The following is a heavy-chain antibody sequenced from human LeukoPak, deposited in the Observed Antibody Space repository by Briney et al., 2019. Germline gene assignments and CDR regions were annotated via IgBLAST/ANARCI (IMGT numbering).Heavy chain of an antibody. J-gene: IGHJ4*02. CDR3: ARDRGPYGSGTYGIEGFDY. Sequence: PGGSLRLSCAASGFTFTSYSINWVRQAPGKGLEWVSYISSSSSTMYYAESVRGRFTISRDNAKTSLYLQMNSLRGEDTAVYYCARDRGPYGSGTYGIEGFDYWGQGTLVTVSS. CDR2: ISSSSSTM. V-gene: IGHV3-48*01. CDR1: GFTFTSYS. D-gene: IGHD3-10*01.